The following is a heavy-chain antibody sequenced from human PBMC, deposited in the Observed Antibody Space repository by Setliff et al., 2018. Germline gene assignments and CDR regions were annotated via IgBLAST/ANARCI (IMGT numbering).Heavy chain of an antibody. CDR2: INHSGSS. D-gene: IGHD1-26*01. CDR3: ARGPRYSGSYYVNY. CDR1: GGSFSGYY. V-gene: IGHV4-34*01. Sequence: PSETLSLTCAVYGGSFSGYYWTWIRQPPGKGQEWIGEINHSGSSNYNPSLKSRVTISVDTSKNQFSLNLSSVTAADTTVYYCARGPRYSGSYYVNYWGQGTLVTVSS. J-gene: IGHJ4*02.